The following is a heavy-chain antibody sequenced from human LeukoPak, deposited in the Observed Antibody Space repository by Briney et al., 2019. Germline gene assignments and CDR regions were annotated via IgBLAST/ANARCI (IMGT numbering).Heavy chain of an antibody. V-gene: IGHV3-66*01. CDR1: GCTVSSNY. Sequence: GGSLRLSCAASGCTVSSNYMSWVRQAPGKGLEWVSVIYSGGSTYYADSVKGRFTISRDNSKNTLYLQMNSLRAEGTAVYYCARGFRYQLPNNYWGQGTLVTVSS. CDR2: IYSGGST. CDR3: ARGFRYQLPNNY. D-gene: IGHD2-2*01. J-gene: IGHJ4*02.